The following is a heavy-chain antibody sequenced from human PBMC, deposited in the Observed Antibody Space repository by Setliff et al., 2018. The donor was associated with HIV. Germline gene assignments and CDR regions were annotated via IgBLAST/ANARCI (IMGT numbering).Heavy chain of an antibody. J-gene: IGHJ1*01. D-gene: IGHD5-18*01. CDR3: ARGWSEDTSMVQVEYFEH. Sequence: ASVKVSCKASGGTFGIYGISWVRQAPGQGLEWMGGTIPMFVNIANYAQKFQGRVTMTADKSTSTVYMELRSLRSEDTAVYFCARGWSEDTSMVQVEYFEHWGQGTLVTVSS. CDR1: GGTFGIYG. CDR2: TIPMFVNIA. V-gene: IGHV1-69*10.